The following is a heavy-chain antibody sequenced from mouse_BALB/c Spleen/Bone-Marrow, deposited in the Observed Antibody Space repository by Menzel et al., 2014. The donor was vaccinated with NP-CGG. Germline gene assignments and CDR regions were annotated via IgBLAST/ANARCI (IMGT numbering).Heavy chain of an antibody. CDR2: ISNGGGST. CDR3: ARGGYAIVANPFAY. D-gene: IGHD1-1*01. J-gene: IGHJ3*01. CDR1: GFTFSSYT. Sequence: EVKLMESGGGLVQPGGSLKLSCAASGFTFSSYTMSWVRQTPEKRLEWVAYISNGGGSTYYPDTVKGRFTISRDNAKNTLFLQMSSLKSEDTAMYYCARGGYAIVANPFAYWGQGTLVTISA. V-gene: IGHV5-12-2*01.